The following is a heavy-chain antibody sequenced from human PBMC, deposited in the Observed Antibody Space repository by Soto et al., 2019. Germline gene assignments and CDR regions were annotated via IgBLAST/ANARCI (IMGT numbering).Heavy chain of an antibody. V-gene: IGHV3-11*01. Sequence: GGSLRLSCAASGFTFSCYYMSWVRQAPGKGLEWVSYISSSGSTIYYADSVKGRFTISRDNAKNSLYLQMNSLRAEDTAVNYFPREGRWAILSDAFDIWGQGTMVTV. CDR1: GFTFSCYY. D-gene: IGHD1-26*01. J-gene: IGHJ3*02. CDR2: ISSSGSTI. CDR3: PREGRWAILSDAFDI.